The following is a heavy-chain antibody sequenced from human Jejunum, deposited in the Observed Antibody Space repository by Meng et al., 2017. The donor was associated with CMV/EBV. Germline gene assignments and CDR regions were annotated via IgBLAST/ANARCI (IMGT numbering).Heavy chain of an antibody. CDR3: ARDSFGGGQYYGVDV. Sequence: GYLFISYFMHWVRQAPGQGLEWLGYINPNSGDTAYSQKFQGRVSMTRDTSMTTAYMELRSLRSDDTAVYYCARDSFGGGQYYGVDVWGQGTTVTVSS. V-gene: IGHV1-2*02. D-gene: IGHD3-10*01. CDR1: GYLFISYF. J-gene: IGHJ6*02. CDR2: INPNSGDT.